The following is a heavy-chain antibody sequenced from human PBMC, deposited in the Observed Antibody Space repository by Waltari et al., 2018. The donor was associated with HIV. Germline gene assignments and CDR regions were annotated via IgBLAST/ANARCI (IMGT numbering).Heavy chain of an antibody. D-gene: IGHD3-10*01. CDR2: IGTAGDT. CDR3: ARAEYYGSGSPYYFDY. J-gene: IGHJ4*02. CDR1: GFTFSSYD. Sequence: EVQLVESGGGLVQPGGSLRLSCAASGFTFSSYDMHWVRQATGKGLEWVTAIGTAGDTYYPGSVKGRFTISRENAKNSLNLQMNSLRAGDTAVYYCARAEYYGSGSPYYFDYWGQGTLVTVSS. V-gene: IGHV3-13*01.